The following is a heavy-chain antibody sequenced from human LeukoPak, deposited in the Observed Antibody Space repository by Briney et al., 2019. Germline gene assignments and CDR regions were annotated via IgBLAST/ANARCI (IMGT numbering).Heavy chain of an antibody. Sequence: GASVKVSCKASGYSFPSYDITWVRQASGQGLEWMGRISGYNGNTKYAQKFQGRVTMTTDTSTSTAYMDLRGLRSDDTAVYYCARVLPPTYIEIVQTAPYYFDFWGQGTLVTVSS. CDR3: ARVLPPTYIEIVQTAPYYFDF. CDR2: ISGYNGNT. V-gene: IGHV1-18*01. D-gene: IGHD2/OR15-2a*01. J-gene: IGHJ4*02. CDR1: GYSFPSYD.